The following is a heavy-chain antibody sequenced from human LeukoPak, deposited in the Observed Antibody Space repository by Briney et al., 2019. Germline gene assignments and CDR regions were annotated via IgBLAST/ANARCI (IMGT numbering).Heavy chain of an antibody. V-gene: IGHV3-21*01. CDR3: AREDSSSLDY. Sequence: GGSLRLSCAAFGFTFSNYDMNWVRQAPGKGLEWVSSISSSSSYIYYADSLKGRFTISRDNAKNSLYLQMNILRAEDTAVYYCAREDSSSLDYWGQGTLVTVSS. CDR1: GFTFSNYD. CDR2: ISSSSSYI. D-gene: IGHD6-6*01. J-gene: IGHJ4*02.